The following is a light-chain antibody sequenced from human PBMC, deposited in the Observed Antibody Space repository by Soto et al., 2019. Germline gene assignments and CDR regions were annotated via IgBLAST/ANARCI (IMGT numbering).Light chain of an antibody. V-gene: IGLV2-14*01. Sequence: QSALTQPASVSGSPGQSITISCTGTSSDVGGYNYVSWYQQHPGKAHKLMIYEVSNRPSGVSNRFSGSKSGNTASLTISGRQAEDEADYYCSSYTSSSPLFGGGTKVTVL. CDR1: SSDVGGYNY. CDR3: SSYTSSSPL. J-gene: IGLJ2*01. CDR2: EVS.